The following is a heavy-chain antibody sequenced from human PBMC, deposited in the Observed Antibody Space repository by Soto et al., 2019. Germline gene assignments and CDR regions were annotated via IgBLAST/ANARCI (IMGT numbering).Heavy chain of an antibody. CDR2: IWYDGSNK. V-gene: IGHV3-33*01. D-gene: IGHD3-9*01. Sequence: GGSLRLSCAASGFTFSSYGMHWVRQAPGKGLEWVAVIWYDGSNKYYADSVKGRFTISRDNSKNTLYLQMNSLRAEDTAVYYCAREKFIPPILTGYFGSGYYYYGMDVWGQGTTVTAP. J-gene: IGHJ6*02. CDR3: AREKFIPPILTGYFGSGYYYYGMDV. CDR1: GFTFSSYG.